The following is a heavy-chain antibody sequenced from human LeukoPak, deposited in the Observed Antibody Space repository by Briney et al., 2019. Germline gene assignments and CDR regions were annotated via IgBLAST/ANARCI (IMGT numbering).Heavy chain of an antibody. J-gene: IGHJ5*02. CDR1: GYSFSDYH. V-gene: IGHV1-2*06. CDR2: INPNNGGT. CDR3: ATLLGGGWYEYWFDP. Sequence: ASVKVSCKASGYSFSDYHMNWVRQAPGQGLEWMGRINPNNGGTNYAQKFQGRVTMTEDTSTDTAYMELSSLRSEDTAVYYCATLLGGGWYEYWFDPWGQGTLVTVSS. D-gene: IGHD6-19*01.